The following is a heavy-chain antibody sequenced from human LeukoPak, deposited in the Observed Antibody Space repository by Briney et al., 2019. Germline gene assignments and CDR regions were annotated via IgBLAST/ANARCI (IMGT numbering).Heavy chain of an antibody. V-gene: IGHV3-48*03. Sequence: QPGGSLRLSCAASGFTFSSYEMNWVRQAPGKGLEWVSYISSSGSTIYYADSVKGRFTISRDNAKNSLYLQMNSLRAEDTAVYYCARDGGWPYRTDYWGQGTLVTVSS. CDR2: ISSSGSTI. D-gene: IGHD1-14*01. J-gene: IGHJ4*02. CDR3: ARDGGWPYRTDY. CDR1: GFTFSSYE.